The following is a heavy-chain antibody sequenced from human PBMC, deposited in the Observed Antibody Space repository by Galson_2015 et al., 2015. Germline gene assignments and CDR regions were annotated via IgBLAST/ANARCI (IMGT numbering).Heavy chain of an antibody. Sequence: QSGAEVKKPGESLRISCKGSGFTFTSSRISWVRQMPGKGLEWMGRIDPTDSYTNYSPSFQGHVTISADKSIRTAYLQWNSLKPSATAIYYCARQGGVGLGSGMHAWGQGTSVIVSS. V-gene: IGHV5-10-1*01. CDR2: IDPTDSYT. CDR3: ARQGGVGLGSGMHA. CDR1: GFTFTSSR. J-gene: IGHJ6*02. D-gene: IGHD7-27*01.